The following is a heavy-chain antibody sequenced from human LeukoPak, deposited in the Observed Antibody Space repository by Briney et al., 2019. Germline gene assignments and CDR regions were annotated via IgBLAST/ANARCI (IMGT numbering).Heavy chain of an antibody. D-gene: IGHD6-6*01. Sequence: PGGSLRLSCAASGFTFSSYGMHWVRQAPGKGLEWVAFIRYDGSNKYYADSVKGRFTISRDNSKNTLYLQMNSLRAEDTAVYYCAKCIAARRDYYYYMDVWGKGTTVTVSS. J-gene: IGHJ6*03. CDR3: AKCIAARRDYYYYMDV. CDR2: IRYDGSNK. CDR1: GFTFSSYG. V-gene: IGHV3-30*02.